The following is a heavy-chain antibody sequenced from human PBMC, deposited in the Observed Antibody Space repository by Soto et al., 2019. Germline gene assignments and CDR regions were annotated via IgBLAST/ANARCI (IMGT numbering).Heavy chain of an antibody. Sequence: GESLKISCKGSGYSFTSYWISWVRQMPGKGLEWMGRIDPSDSYTNYSPSFQGQVTISADKSISTAYLQWSSLKASDTAMYYCARRRFEYYGMDVWGQGTTVTVSS. V-gene: IGHV5-10-1*04. CDR3: ARRRFEYYGMDV. J-gene: IGHJ6*02. CDR1: GYSFTSYW. D-gene: IGHD3-16*01. CDR2: IDPSDSYT.